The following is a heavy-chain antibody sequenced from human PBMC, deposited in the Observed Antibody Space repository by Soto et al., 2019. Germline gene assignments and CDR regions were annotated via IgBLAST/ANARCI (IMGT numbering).Heavy chain of an antibody. CDR2: IYHSGNT. J-gene: IGHJ4*02. Sequence: QVHLQESGPDLVRPSETLSLTCSFSGGSISSDNWWSWVRQTPGMGLEWIGEIYHSGNTNYNPSLKSRVSMSVDKSKNQFSLKVTSVTAADTALYYCARLSASSKLRGVVINWGQGTLVTVSS. CDR3: ARLSASSKLRGVVIN. CDR1: GGSISSDNW. D-gene: IGHD3-10*01. V-gene: IGHV4-4*02.